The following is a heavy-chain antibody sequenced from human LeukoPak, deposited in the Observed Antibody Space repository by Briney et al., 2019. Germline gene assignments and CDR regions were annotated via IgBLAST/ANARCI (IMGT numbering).Heavy chain of an antibody. Sequence: GASVKVSCKASGYTFTSYDINWVRQATGQGLEWMGWMHPNSGNTGYAQKFQGRVTMTRNTSISTAYMELSSLRSEDTAVYYCALLLFHDYGDGYWGQGTLVTVSS. V-gene: IGHV1-8*01. D-gene: IGHD4-17*01. CDR1: GYTFTSYD. CDR3: ALLLFHDYGDGY. J-gene: IGHJ4*02. CDR2: MHPNSGNT.